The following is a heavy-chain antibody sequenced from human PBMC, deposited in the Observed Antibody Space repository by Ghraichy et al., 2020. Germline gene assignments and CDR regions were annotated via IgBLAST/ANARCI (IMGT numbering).Heavy chain of an antibody. Sequence: ASVKVSCKASGYTFTSYGISWVRQAPGQGLEWMGWISAYNGNTNYAQKLQGRVTMTTDTSTSTAYMELRSLRSDDTAVYYCARDLRGSSGYSDPYYFDYWGQGTLVTVSS. V-gene: IGHV1-18*01. CDR1: GYTFTSYG. CDR2: ISAYNGNT. J-gene: IGHJ4*02. D-gene: IGHD3-22*01. CDR3: ARDLRGSSGYSDPYYFDY.